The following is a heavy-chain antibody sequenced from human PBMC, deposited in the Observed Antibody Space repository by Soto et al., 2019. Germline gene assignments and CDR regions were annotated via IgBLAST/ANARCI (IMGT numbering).Heavy chain of an antibody. J-gene: IGHJ5*02. CDR1: GGSISSSSYY. D-gene: IGHD2-15*01. CDR2: IYYSGST. V-gene: IGHV4-39*01. CDR3: ARQGSVVVVAATNNWFDP. Sequence: SETLSLTCTVSGGSISSSSYYWGWIRQPPGKGLEWIGSIYYSGSTYYNPSLKSRVTISVDTSKNQFCLKLSIVTAADTAVYYCARQGSVVVVAATNNWFDPWGQGTLVTVSS.